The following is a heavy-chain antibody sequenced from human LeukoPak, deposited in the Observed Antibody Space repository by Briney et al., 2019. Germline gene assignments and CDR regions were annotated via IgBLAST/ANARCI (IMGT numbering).Heavy chain of an antibody. Sequence: GASVKVSCKASGYTFTSYDINWVRQATGQGLEWMGWMNPNSGNTGYAQKFQGRVTITRNTSISTAYMELSSLRSEDTAVYYCATLYNSGWTNFDYWGQGTLVTVSS. V-gene: IGHV1-8*03. CDR3: ATLYNSGWTNFDY. J-gene: IGHJ4*02. CDR2: MNPNSGNT. D-gene: IGHD6-19*01. CDR1: GYTFTSYD.